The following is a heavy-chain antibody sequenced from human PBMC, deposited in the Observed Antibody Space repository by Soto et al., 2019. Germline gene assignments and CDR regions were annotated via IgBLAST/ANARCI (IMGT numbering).Heavy chain of an antibody. D-gene: IGHD4-17*01. V-gene: IGHV4-4*07. Sequence: SETLSLTCXVSGDSVSKYYWNWIRQPAGKGLEWIGRIHSTRSPNYNPSLKSRVTMSVDTSKNQFSLKLNLTSVTAADTAVYYCARSPAYGDYANLDTWGQGTLVTVSS. CDR2: IHSTRSP. J-gene: IGHJ5*02. CDR1: GDSVSKYY. CDR3: ARSPAYGDYANLDT.